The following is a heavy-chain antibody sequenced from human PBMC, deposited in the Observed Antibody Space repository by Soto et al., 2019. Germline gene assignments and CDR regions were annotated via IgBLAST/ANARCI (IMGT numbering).Heavy chain of an antibody. V-gene: IGHV4-59*08. D-gene: IGHD2-15*01. CDR3: ARQSGSSGGSCFYYWFDP. Sequence: XXTLPLPCTVAGGSISKYYWRWILQPPGKGLEWIGYIYYSGSTNYNPSLKSRVTISVDTSKNQFSLKLSSVTAADTAVYYCARQSGSSGGSCFYYWFDPWGEGTLVTRLL. J-gene: IGHJ5*02. CDR1: GGSISKYY. CDR2: IYYSGST.